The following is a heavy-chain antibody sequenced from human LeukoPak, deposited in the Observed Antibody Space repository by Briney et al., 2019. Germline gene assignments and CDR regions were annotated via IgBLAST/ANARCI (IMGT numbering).Heavy chain of an antibody. CDR2: ISYDGSNK. D-gene: IGHD3-9*01. CDR3: AKGLIREAFDWLTDH. Sequence: PGRSLRLSCAASGFTFSSYAMHWVRQAPGKGLEWVAVISYDGSNKYYADSVKGRFTISRDNSKNTLYLQMNSLRAEDTAVYYCAKGLIREAFDWLTDHWGQGTLVTVSS. V-gene: IGHV3-30*04. CDR1: GFTFSSYA. J-gene: IGHJ4*02.